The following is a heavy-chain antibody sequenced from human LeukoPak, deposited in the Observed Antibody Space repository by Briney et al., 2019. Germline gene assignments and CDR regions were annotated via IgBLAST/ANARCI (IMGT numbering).Heavy chain of an antibody. D-gene: IGHD3-10*01. Sequence: ASVKVSCKASGYTFTSYYMHWVRQAPGQGLEWMGWINPYSGDTNYAQKFQGRVTMTRDTPISTAYMELSRLRFDDTAVYYCARDGLYDLTVVQGVVTDYYYYYMDVWGKGTTVTVSS. CDR1: GYTFTSYY. CDR3: ARDGLYDLTVVQGVVTDYYYYYMDV. J-gene: IGHJ6*03. CDR2: INPYSGDT. V-gene: IGHV1-2*02.